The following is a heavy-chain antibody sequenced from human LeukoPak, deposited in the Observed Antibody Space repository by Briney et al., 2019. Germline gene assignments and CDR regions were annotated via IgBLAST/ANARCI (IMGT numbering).Heavy chain of an antibody. CDR3: ARAPRYNWNCFDY. CDR2: INHSGST. J-gene: IGHJ4*02. Sequence: PSETLSLTCAVYGGSFSGYYWSWIRQPPGKGLEWIGEINHSGSTNYNPSLKSRVTISVDTSKNQFSLKLSSVTAADTAVYYCARAPRYNWNCFDYWGQGTLVTVSS. V-gene: IGHV4-34*01. D-gene: IGHD1-20*01. CDR1: GGSFSGYY.